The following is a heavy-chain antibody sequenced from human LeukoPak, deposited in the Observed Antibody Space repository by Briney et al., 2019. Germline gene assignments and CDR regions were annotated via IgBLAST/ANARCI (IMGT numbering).Heavy chain of an antibody. CDR1: GFTFSSYA. CDR2: IRSSGGGT. V-gene: IGHV3-64D*06. D-gene: IGHD5-12*01. J-gene: IGHJ4*02. CDR3: VPPPGWLRGFDY. Sequence: PGGSLRLSCSASGFTFSSYAMHWVRQAPGKGLEYVSAIRSSGGGTYYAGSVKGRFTISRDNSRNTLYLQMSSLRAEDTAVYYCVPPPGWLRGFDYWGQGTLVTVSS.